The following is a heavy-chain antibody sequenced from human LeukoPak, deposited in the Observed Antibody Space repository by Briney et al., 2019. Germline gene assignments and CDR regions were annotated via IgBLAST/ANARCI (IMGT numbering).Heavy chain of an antibody. Sequence: GGSLRLSCAASGFTLSNYAMSWVRQAPGKGLEWVSAISGSDGSTYYADSVKGRFTISRDNSKNTLYLQMNSLRAEDTAVYYCARAPYSSSWYDYYGMDVWGQGTTVTVSS. D-gene: IGHD6-13*01. J-gene: IGHJ6*02. V-gene: IGHV3-23*01. CDR3: ARAPYSSSWYDYYGMDV. CDR1: GFTLSNYA. CDR2: ISGSDGST.